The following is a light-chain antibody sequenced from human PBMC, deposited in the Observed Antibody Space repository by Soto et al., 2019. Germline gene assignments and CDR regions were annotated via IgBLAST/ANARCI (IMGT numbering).Light chain of an antibody. CDR3: QSFETSLGRSV. V-gene: IGLV1-40*01. CDR2: GNN. CDR1: SSNIGAGFD. Sequence: QAVVTQPPSVSGAPGQRVTIPCTGTSSNIGAGFDVHWYQHLPGTAPKLLIYGNNHRPSGVPDRFSGSKSGTSASLAITGLQAEDEADYSCQSFETSLGRSVFGGGTKLTVL. J-gene: IGLJ2*01.